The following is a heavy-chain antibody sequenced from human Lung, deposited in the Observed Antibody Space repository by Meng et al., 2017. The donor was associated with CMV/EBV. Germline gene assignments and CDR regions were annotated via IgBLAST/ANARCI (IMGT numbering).Heavy chain of an antibody. CDR2: FIPIFGTA. CDR3: ASCPSSSPSNYYYYYGMDV. CDR1: GGTFSSYA. V-gene: IGHV1-69*05. D-gene: IGHD6-13*01. Sequence: SVXVSXXASGGTFSSYAISWVRQAPGQGLEWMGGFIPIFGTANYAQKSQGRVTITTNESTSSAYMELSSLRSEDTAVYYCASCPSSSPSNYYYYYGMDVWGQGTXVTVSS. J-gene: IGHJ6*02.